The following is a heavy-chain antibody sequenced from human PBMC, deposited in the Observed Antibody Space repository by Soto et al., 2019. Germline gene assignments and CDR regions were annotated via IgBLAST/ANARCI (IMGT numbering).Heavy chain of an antibody. CDR1: GGSISSYY. Sequence: PSETLSLTCTVSGGSISSYYWSWVRQPPGKGLEWIGYIYYSGSTNYNPSLKSRVTISVDTSKNQFSLKLSSVTAADTAVYYCARVTASGIAVAGRGVRGAASLFDYWGQGTLVTVSS. CDR3: ARVTASGIAVAGRGVRGAASLFDY. J-gene: IGHJ4*02. D-gene: IGHD6-19*01. V-gene: IGHV4-59*12. CDR2: IYYSGST.